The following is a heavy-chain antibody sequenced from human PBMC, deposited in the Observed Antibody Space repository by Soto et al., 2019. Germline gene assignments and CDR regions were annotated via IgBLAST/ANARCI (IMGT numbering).Heavy chain of an antibody. CDR2: IYFSGRT. Sequence: SETLSLTCTVSGGSVSGGSYYWNWIRQPPGKGLEWIGYIYFSGRTNYNPSLKSRVTISIDTSKNQFSLKLTSATAADTAVYNCARSHIVPRLFMYPYDYWGQGTLVTVSS. J-gene: IGHJ4*02. D-gene: IGHD5-12*01. CDR1: GGSVSGGSYY. V-gene: IGHV4-61*01. CDR3: ARSHIVPRLFMYPYDY.